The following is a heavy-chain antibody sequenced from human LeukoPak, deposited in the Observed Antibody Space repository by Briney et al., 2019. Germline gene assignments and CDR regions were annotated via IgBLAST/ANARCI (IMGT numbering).Heavy chain of an antibody. CDR3: ARDFSAGTTDRDYYYYYYMDV. CDR2: IIPIFGTA. V-gene: IGHV1-69*05. Sequence: SVKVSCKASGGTFSSYAISWVRQAPGQGLGWMGGIIPIFGTANYAQKFQGRVTITTDESTSTAYMELSSLRSEDTAVYYCARDFSAGTTDRDYYYYYYMDVWGKGTTVTVSS. D-gene: IGHD1-7*01. CDR1: GGTFSSYA. J-gene: IGHJ6*03.